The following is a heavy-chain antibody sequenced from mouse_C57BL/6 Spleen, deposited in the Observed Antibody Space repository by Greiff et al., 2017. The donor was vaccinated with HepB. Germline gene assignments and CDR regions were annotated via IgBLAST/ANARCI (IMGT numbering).Heavy chain of an antibody. CDR1: GFNIKDYY. CDR2: IDPEDGET. D-gene: IGHD1-1*01. J-gene: IGHJ3*01. Sequence: DVHLVESGAELVKPGASVKLSCTASGFNIKDYYMHWVKQRTEQGLEWIGRIDPEDGETKYAPKFQGKATITADTSSNTAYLQLSSLTSEDTAVYYWACSSYREIWFAYWGQGTLVTVSA. V-gene: IGHV14-2*01. CDR3: ACSSYREIWFAY.